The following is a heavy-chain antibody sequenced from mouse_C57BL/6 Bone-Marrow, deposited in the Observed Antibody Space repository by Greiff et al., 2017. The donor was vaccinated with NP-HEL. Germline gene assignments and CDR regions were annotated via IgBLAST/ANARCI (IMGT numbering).Heavy chain of an antibody. CDR3: ARLAGDYDGGRFAY. CDR1: GNTFTGNG. J-gene: IGHJ3*01. D-gene: IGHD2-4*01. CDR2: IHPNSGST. Sequence: VQLQQPGPKREKPGASVRLSCRPSGNTFTGNGMHWVRQRPEQGLGWIGMIHPNSGSTNYNEKFKGKATLTVDKSSSTAYMQLSSLTSEDSAVYYCARLAGDYDGGRFAYWGQGTLVTVSA. V-gene: IGHV1-64*01.